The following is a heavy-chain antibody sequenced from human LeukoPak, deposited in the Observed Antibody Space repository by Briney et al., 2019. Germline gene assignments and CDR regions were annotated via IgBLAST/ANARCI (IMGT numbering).Heavy chain of an antibody. D-gene: IGHD3-10*01. Sequence: SQTLSLTCTVSGGSISSGGYYWSWIRQPPGKGLEWIGYIYHSGSTYYNPSLKSRVTISVDTSKNQFSLKLSSVTAADTAVYYCARDLITNYYYGMDVWGQGTTVTVSS. CDR2: IYHSGST. CDR1: GGSISSGGYY. V-gene: IGHV4-30-2*01. J-gene: IGHJ6*02. CDR3: ARDLITNYYYGMDV.